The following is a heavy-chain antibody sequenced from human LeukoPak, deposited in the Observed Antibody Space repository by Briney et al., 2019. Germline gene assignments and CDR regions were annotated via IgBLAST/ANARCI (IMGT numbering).Heavy chain of an antibody. J-gene: IGHJ4*02. CDR1: GGSFSGYY. CDR3: ARGLGGSYYFDH. D-gene: IGHD1-26*01. Sequence: SETLSLTGAVYGGSFSGYYWSWIRQPPGKGLDWIGEIIHSGGTNYNPSLKSRVTISVDTSKNQFSLNLNSINAADTAVYYCARGLGGSYYFDHWGQGTLVTVSS. CDR2: IIHSGGT. V-gene: IGHV4-34*01.